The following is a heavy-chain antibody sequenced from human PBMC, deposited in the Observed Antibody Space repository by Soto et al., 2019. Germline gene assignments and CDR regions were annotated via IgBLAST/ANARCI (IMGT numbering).Heavy chain of an antibody. V-gene: IGHV1-69*06. J-gene: IGHJ6*02. CDR1: GGTFNSYA. D-gene: IGHD3-22*01. Sequence: SVKVSCKASGGTFNSYAISWVRQAPGQGLEWMGGIIPIFGTANYAQKFQGRVTITADKSTSTAYMELSSLRSEDTAVYYCARDELDYYDSSGYYGPYYYYGMDVWGQGTTVTVSS. CDR3: ARDELDYYDSSGYYGPYYYYGMDV. CDR2: IIPIFGTA.